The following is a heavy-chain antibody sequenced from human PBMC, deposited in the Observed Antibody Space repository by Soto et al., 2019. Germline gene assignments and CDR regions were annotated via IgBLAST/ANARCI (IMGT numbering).Heavy chain of an antibody. CDR2: INPSGGGT. V-gene: IGHV1-46*01. J-gene: IGHJ4*02. CDR1: GYTFTTYY. CDR3: ARDRYYYDSSGYYRPLDY. D-gene: IGHD3-22*01. Sequence: ASVKVSCKASGYTFTTYYIHWVRQAPGQGLEWMGIINPSGGGTSYAQKFQGRVTMTRDTATSTVYMELSSLRSEDTAVYYCARDRYYYDSSGYYRPLDYWGQGTLVTVSS.